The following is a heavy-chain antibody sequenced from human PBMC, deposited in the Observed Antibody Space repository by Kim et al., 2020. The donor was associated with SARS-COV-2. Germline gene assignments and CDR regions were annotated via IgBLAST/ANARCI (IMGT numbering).Heavy chain of an antibody. CDR1: GYTFTSYA. V-gene: IGHV1-3*01. J-gene: IGHJ4*02. CDR2: INAGNGNT. Sequence: ASVKVSCKASGYTFTSYAMHWVGQAPGQRLEWMGWINAGNGNTKYSQKFQGRVTITRDTSASTAYRELSSLRSEDTAGDYCAVLLSRYYFDYGGQGTLVT. D-gene: IGHD3-9*01. CDR3: AVLLSRYYFDY.